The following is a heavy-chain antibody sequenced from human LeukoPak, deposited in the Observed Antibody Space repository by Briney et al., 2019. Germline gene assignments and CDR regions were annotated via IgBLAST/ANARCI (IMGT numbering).Heavy chain of an antibody. CDR2: INHSGST. D-gene: IGHD2-2*01. Sequence: PSKTLSLTCAVYGGSFSGYYWSWIRQPPGKGLEWIGEINHSGSTNYNPSLKSRVTISVDTSKNQFSLKLSSVTAADTAVYYCARAWDIVVVPAANFDYWGQGTLVTVSS. CDR1: GGSFSGYY. V-gene: IGHV4-34*01. CDR3: ARAWDIVVVPAANFDY. J-gene: IGHJ4*02.